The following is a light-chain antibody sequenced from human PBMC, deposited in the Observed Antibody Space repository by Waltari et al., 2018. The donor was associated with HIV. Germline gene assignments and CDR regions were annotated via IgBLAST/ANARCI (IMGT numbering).Light chain of an antibody. J-gene: IGLJ2*01. V-gene: IGLV3-1*01. CDR3: QAWDSNTVI. Sequence: SYKMTQPPSVSVSPGQTASITCSGDNLTDKYVCWYQKKPGQSPVLVIYQDNKRPSGIPERFSGSNSGNTATLSISGTQAMDEAEYYCQAWDSNTVIFGGGTKLTVL. CDR2: QDN. CDR1: NLTDKY.